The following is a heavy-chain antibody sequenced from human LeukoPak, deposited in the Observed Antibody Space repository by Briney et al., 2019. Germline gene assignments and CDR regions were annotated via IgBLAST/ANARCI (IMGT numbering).Heavy chain of an antibody. CDR2: INPNSGGT. V-gene: IGHV1-2*02. CDR1: GYTFTGYY. J-gene: IGHJ4*02. CDR3: VRVVTASVAGLEDY. D-gene: IGHD6-19*01. Sequence: ASVKVSCKASGYTFTGYYIHWVRQAPGQGLEWMGWINPNSGGTNYAQKLQGRVTMTRDTSISTAYMELSRLTSDDTAVFYCVRVVTASVAGLEDYWGQGTLVTVSS.